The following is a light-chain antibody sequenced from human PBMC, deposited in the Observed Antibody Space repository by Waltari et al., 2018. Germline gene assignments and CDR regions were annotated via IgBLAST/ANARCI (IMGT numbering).Light chain of an antibody. CDR3: QSYDHNNVL. Sequence: NFMLTQPHSVSESLGKTVTISCTGSGANIANNYVQWYQQRPGSAPTTGIYEDNRRPSGVPDRFSGSIDSSSSSASLTISGLKTEDEADYYCQSYDHNNVLFGGGTKLTVL. J-gene: IGLJ2*01. V-gene: IGLV6-57*02. CDR1: GANIANNY. CDR2: EDN.